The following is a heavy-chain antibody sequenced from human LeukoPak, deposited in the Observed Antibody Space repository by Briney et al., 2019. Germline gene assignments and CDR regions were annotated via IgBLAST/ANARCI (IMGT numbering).Heavy chain of an antibody. Sequence: GGSLRLSCTASGVTLSNYAMHWVRRPPGRGLEWVAVISFDGTNKYYGDSVEGRFSVSRDNSKNTLYLQMDSLRPDDTAIYYCATDYGDYEPIDYWGQGTLVTVPS. CDR1: GVTLSNYA. CDR2: ISFDGTNK. D-gene: IGHD4-17*01. CDR3: ATDYGDYEPIDY. J-gene: IGHJ4*02. V-gene: IGHV3-30*04.